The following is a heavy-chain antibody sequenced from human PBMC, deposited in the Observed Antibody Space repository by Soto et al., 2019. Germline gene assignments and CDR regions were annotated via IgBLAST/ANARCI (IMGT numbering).Heavy chain of an antibody. D-gene: IGHD6-13*01. Sequence: QVQLQESGPGLVKPSETLSLTCTVSGGSISSYYWSWIRQPPGKGLEWIGYIYYSGSTNYNPSLKSRVTISVDTSKNQFSLKLSSVTAADTAVYYCARSRQLGILNWFDPWGQGTLVTVSS. J-gene: IGHJ5*02. V-gene: IGHV4-59*01. CDR3: ARSRQLGILNWFDP. CDR1: GGSISSYY. CDR2: IYYSGST.